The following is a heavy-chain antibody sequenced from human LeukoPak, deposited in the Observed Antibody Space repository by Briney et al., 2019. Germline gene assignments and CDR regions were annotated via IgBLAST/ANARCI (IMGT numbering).Heavy chain of an antibody. J-gene: IGHJ4*02. V-gene: IGHV4-34*01. Sequence: SETLSLTCAVYGGSFSGYYWSWIRQPPGKGLEWIGEINHSGSTNYNPSLKSRVTISVDTFKNQFSLKLSSVTAADTAVYYCASALRGYSYGYRYWGQGTLVTVSS. CDR3: ASALRGYSYGYRY. CDR1: GGSFSGYY. CDR2: INHSGST. D-gene: IGHD5-18*01.